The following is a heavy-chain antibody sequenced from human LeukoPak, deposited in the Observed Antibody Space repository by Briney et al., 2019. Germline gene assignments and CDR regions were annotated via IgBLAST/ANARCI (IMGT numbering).Heavy chain of an antibody. CDR1: GGSISSYY. V-gene: IGHV4-59*01. Sequence: SETLSLTCTVSGGSISSYYWSWIRQPPGKGLEWIGYIYYSGSTNYNPSLKSRVTISVDTSKNQFSLKLSSVTAADTAMYYCAKYYYDSSGYWNFDYWGQGALVTVSS. CDR3: AKYYYDSSGYWNFDY. J-gene: IGHJ4*02. CDR2: IYYSGST. D-gene: IGHD3-22*01.